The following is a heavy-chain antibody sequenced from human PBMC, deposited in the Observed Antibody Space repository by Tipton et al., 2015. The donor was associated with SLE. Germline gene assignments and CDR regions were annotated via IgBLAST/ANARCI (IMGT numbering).Heavy chain of an antibody. D-gene: IGHD6-19*01. CDR2: INHSGGT. Sequence: TLSLTCAVYGGSFSGYYWSWIRQPPGKGLEWIGEINHSGGTNYNPSLKSRVTISVDTSKNQFSLKLSSVTAADTAVYFCAGRGRMIAVAVRHAFDIWGQGTMVTVSS. V-gene: IGHV4-34*01. J-gene: IGHJ3*02. CDR3: AGRGRMIAVAVRHAFDI. CDR1: GGSFSGYY.